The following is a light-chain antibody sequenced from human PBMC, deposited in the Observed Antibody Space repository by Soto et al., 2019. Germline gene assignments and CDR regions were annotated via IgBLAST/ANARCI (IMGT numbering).Light chain of an antibody. J-gene: IGKJ2*01. V-gene: IGKV3-15*01. Sequence: IVMTQTQAPLSVYNGARATFSSRASQSVSSSLAWYQQKPGQTPRLLIYGASTRTTGVPARFSGSGSGTEFTLTISSLQSEDFAVFYCQQYNRWPYTFGQGTKVDI. CDR3: QQYNRWPYT. CDR1: QSVSSS. CDR2: GAS.